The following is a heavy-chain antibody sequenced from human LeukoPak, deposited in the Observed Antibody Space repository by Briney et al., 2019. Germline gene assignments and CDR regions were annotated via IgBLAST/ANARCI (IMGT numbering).Heavy chain of an antibody. CDR3: AKANYYDSSGYHHDAFDI. V-gene: IGHV3-9*01. J-gene: IGHJ3*02. Sequence: GGSLRLSCAASGFTFGDYAMHWVRQAPGKGLEWVSGISWNSGSIGYADSVKGRFTISRDNAKNSLYLQMNSLRAEDTALYYCAKANYYDSSGYHHDAFDIWGQGTMVTVSS. D-gene: IGHD3-22*01. CDR2: ISWNSGSI. CDR1: GFTFGDYA.